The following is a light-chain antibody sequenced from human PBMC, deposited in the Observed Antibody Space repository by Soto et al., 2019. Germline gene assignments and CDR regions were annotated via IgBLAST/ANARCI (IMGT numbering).Light chain of an antibody. V-gene: IGKV3-11*01. CDR1: QSVSSY. J-gene: IGKJ4*01. CDR2: DAS. Sequence: EFVLTQSPGTLPLSPGERATLSCRASQSVSSYLAWYQQKPGQAPRLLIYDASNRATGIPARFSGSGSGTDFTLTISSLEPEDFAVYYCQQRSNWLTFGGGTKVDIK. CDR3: QQRSNWLT.